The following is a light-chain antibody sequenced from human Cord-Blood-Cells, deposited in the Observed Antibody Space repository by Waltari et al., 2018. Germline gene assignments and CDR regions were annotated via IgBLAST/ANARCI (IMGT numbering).Light chain of an antibody. CDR3: CSYAGSSTWV. Sequence: ALTQPASVSGSPGQSITTSCTGTSSDVGSYHLFSWYQQHPGKAPKLMIYEGSKRPSGVSNRFSGSKSGNTASLTISGLQAEDEADYYCCSYAGSSTWVFGGGTKLTVL. V-gene: IGLV2-23*01. J-gene: IGLJ3*02. CDR2: EGS. CDR1: SSDVGSYHL.